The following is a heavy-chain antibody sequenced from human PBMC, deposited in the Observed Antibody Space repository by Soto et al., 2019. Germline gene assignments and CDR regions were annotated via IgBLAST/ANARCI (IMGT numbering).Heavy chain of an antibody. CDR2: IYYSGST. J-gene: IGHJ4*02. CDR1: GGSISSYY. Sequence: SETLSLTCSVSGGSISSYYWSWIRQPPGKGLEWIGYIYYSGSTNYNPSLKSRVTISVDTSKNQFSLKLSSVTAADTAVYYCARGDLTRFDYWGQGTLVTVSS. CDR3: ARGDLTRFDY. V-gene: IGHV4-59*01.